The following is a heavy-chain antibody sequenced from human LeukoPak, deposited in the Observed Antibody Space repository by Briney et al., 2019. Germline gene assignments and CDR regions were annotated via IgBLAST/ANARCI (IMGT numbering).Heavy chain of an antibody. Sequence: PGGSLRLSCAASGFTFSSYSMNWVRQAPGKGLEWVSSINSSSSYIYYADSVKGRFTISRDNAKNSLYLQMNSLRAGDTAVYYCASIPGIAVAAFDIWGQGTMVTVSS. D-gene: IGHD6-19*01. CDR3: ASIPGIAVAAFDI. V-gene: IGHV3-21*01. CDR1: GFTFSSYS. J-gene: IGHJ3*02. CDR2: INSSSSYI.